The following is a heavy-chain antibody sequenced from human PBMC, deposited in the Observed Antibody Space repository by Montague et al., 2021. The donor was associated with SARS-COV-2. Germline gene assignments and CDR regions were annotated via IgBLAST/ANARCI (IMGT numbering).Heavy chain of an antibody. CDR2: INHSGST. CDR1: GGSVSDYY. J-gene: IGHJ5*02. CDR3: ARGPRITMIVVVITDIWFDP. D-gene: IGHD3-22*01. V-gene: IGHV4-34*01. Sequence: SETLSLTCAVYGGSVSDYYWCWIRQPPGKGLEWNGEINHSGSTNXNPSLKSRVTTSVDPSKNQFSLKLTSVTAADTAVYYCARGPRITMIVVVITDIWFDPWGQGTLVTVSS.